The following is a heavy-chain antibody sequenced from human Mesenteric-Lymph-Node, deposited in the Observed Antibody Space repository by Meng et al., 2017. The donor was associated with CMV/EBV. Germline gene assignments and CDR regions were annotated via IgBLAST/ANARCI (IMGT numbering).Heavy chain of an antibody. J-gene: IGHJ4*02. CDR1: GFTFSSYA. Sequence: GESLKISCAASGFTFSSYAMSWVRQAPGKGLEWVSAISGSGGSTYYADSVKGRFTISRDNSKNTLYLQMNSLRAEDTAVYYCAKGPQTKLYYDFWSGFAYWGQGTLVTVSS. CDR3: AKGPQTKLYYDFWSGFAY. CDR2: ISGSGGST. V-gene: IGHV3-23*01. D-gene: IGHD3-3*01.